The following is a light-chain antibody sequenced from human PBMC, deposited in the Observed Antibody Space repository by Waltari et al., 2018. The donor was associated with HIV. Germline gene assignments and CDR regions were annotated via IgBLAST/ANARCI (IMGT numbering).Light chain of an antibody. Sequence: QSAFTQPAAVSGSPGQSITISCTGTISDVGGYDFVSWYQLPPGKPPKLMVYDVSNRPAVVSPRFSGFKSCNTASLTISGLQAEDEADYYCSSFTSSSSPVQFGGGTKLTVL. CDR1: ISDVGGYDF. V-gene: IGLV2-14*03. CDR2: DVS. CDR3: SSFTSSSSPVQ. J-gene: IGLJ2*01.